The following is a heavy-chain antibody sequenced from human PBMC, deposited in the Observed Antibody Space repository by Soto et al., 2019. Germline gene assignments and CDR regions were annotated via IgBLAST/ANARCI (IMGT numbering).Heavy chain of an antibody. CDR3: ARFNWYFDL. V-gene: IGHV4-59*01. CDR2: IYYRGST. CDR1: GGSISSYY. J-gene: IGHJ2*01. Sequence: SATLSLTCTVSGGSISSYYWSWIRQPPGKGLEWIGYIYYRGSTNYNPSLKSRVTISVDTSKNQFSLKLSSVTAADTAMYYCARFNWYFDLWGRGTLVTVSS.